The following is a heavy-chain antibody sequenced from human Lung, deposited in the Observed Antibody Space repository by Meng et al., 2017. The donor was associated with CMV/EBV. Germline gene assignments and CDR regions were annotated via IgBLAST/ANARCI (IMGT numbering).Heavy chain of an antibody. CDR3: AASSSSWYQNWFDP. J-gene: IGHJ5*02. CDR1: GYTFTSYG. Sequence: QVQLVQYGAEVKKPGASVKVSCKASGYTFTSYGISWVRQAPGERLVWMGWISAYNGNTNYAQQLQGRVTMTTDTSTSTAYMELRTLRSDDTAVYYCAASSSSWYQNWFDPWGQGTLVTVSS. V-gene: IGHV1-18*01. D-gene: IGHD6-13*01. CDR2: ISAYNGNT.